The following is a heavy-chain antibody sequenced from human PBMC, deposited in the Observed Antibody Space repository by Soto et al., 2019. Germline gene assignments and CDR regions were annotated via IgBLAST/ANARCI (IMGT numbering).Heavy chain of an antibody. J-gene: IGHJ4*02. D-gene: IGHD3-10*01. CDR2: IYPGDSDT. CDR3: ARGDHYYGSGSYYNYFDY. CDR1: GYSFTSYW. V-gene: IGHV5-51*01. Sequence: GESLKISCKGSGYSFTSYWIGWVRQMPGKGLEWMGIIYPGDSDTRYSPSFQGQVTISADKSISTAYLQWSSLKASDTAMYYCARGDHYYGSGSYYNYFDYWGQGTLVTVSS.